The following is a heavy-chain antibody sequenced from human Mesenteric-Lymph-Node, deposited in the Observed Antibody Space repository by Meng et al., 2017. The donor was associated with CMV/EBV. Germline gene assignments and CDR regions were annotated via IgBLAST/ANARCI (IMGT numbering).Heavy chain of an antibody. CDR3: ARDGRLRFLEWLDGMDV. Sequence: SETLSLTCNVSGGSMTSSSYYWGWIRQPPGKGLEWIGSIYYTGTTYYNPSLKSRVTISVDTSKNQFSLKLRSVTAADTAVYYCARDGRLRFLEWLDGMDVWGQGTTVTVSS. CDR1: GGSMTSSSYY. J-gene: IGHJ6*02. V-gene: IGHV4-39*07. CDR2: IYYTGTT. D-gene: IGHD3-3*01.